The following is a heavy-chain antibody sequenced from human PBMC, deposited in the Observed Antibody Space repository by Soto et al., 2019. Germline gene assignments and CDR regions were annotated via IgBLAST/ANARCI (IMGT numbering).Heavy chain of an antibody. CDR1: GGSVRDGSYY. V-gene: IGHV4-61*01. D-gene: IGHD1-7*01. CDR2: IYHSGST. J-gene: IGHJ5*02. CDR3: AGYNWNYYFDP. Sequence: SETLYLTCTVSGGSVRDGSYYWAWLRQPPGKGLEWIGHIYHSGSTIYNPSLKSRVTISIDTSKSRFSLNLNSMTAADTAVYYCAGYNWNYYFDPWGQGTLVTVSA.